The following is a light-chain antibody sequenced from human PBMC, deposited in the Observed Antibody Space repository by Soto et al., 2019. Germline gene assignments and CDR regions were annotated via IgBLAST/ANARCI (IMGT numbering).Light chain of an antibody. CDR2: DNN. V-gene: IGLV1-51*01. Sequence: QSVLTQPPSVSAAPGQKATISCYGSSSNIGNNYVSWYQQLPGTAPKLLIYDNNKRPSGIPDRFSGNKSGTSATLGITGLQAGDEAYFYCGKWDSSLSAGVFGTGTKVTVL. J-gene: IGLJ1*01. CDR1: SSNIGNNY. CDR3: GKWDSSLSAGV.